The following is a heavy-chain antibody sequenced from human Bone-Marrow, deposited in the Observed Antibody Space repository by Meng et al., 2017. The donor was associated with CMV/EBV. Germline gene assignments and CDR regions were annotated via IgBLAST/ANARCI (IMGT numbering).Heavy chain of an antibody. D-gene: IGHD2-2*02. CDR3: ARGRQGHCSSSSCYRGFDY. CDR2: INHSGNT. V-gene: IGHV4-34*01. CDR1: GGSFSGYY. Sequence: SETLSLTCAVNGGSFSGYYWTWIRQSPGKGLEWIGEINHSGNTNYNSSLKSRVTISGDTPKNQFSLELSSVTAADTAVYYCARGRQGHCSSSSCYRGFDYWGQGTLVTGSS. J-gene: IGHJ4*02.